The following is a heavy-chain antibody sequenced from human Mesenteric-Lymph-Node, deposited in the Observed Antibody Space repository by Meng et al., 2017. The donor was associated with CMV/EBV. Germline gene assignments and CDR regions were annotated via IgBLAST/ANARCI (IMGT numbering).Heavy chain of an antibody. Sequence: ASVKVSCKASGYSFTSYYMHWVRRAPGQGLEWMGWINPNNDDTKYAQKFQGRVTMTRDTSSSTAYMELSRLRSDDTAVYYCARYWGVNGYFDLWGRGTLVTVSS. CDR2: INPNNDDT. D-gene: IGHD7-27*01. CDR1: GYSFTSYY. CDR3: ARYWGVNGYFDL. V-gene: IGHV1-2*02. J-gene: IGHJ2*01.